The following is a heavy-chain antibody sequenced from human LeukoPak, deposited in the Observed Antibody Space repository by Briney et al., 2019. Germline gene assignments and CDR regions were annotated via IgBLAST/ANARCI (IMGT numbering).Heavy chain of an antibody. D-gene: IGHD5-18*01. CDR2: ISYDGSNK. CDR3: AKDSSSYGAATFDY. Sequence: GGSLRLSCAASGFTFSSYAMHWVRQAPGKGLEWVAVISYDGSNKYYADSVKGRFTISRDNSKNTLYLQMNSLRAEDTAVYYCAKDSSSYGAATFDYWGQGTLVTVSS. J-gene: IGHJ4*02. CDR1: GFTFSSYA. V-gene: IGHV3-30*04.